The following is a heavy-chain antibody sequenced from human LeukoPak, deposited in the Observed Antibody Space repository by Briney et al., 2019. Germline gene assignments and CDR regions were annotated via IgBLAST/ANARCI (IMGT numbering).Heavy chain of an antibody. CDR1: GLTFTNAW. J-gene: IGHJ4*02. D-gene: IGHD6-13*01. CDR2: IKSKTDGGTT. CDR3: TTDRAIAIRPLFDY. Sequence: PGGSLRLSCAASGLTFTNAWMGWVCQAPGKGLEWVGRIKSKTDGGTTDFAAPVKGRFTISIDDSKNTVYLQMNSLKTEDTAVYFCTTDRAIAIRPLFDYWGQGTLVTVSS. V-gene: IGHV3-15*01.